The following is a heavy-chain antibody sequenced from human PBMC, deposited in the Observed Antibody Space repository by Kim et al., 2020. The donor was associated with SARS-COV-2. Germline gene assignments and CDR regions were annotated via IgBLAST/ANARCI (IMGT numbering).Heavy chain of an antibody. J-gene: IGHJ6*02. Sequence: ASVKVSCKVSGYTLTELSMHWVRQAPGKGLEWMGGFDPEDGETIYAQKFQGRVTMTEDTSTDTAYMELSSLRSEDTAVYYCATAGGDYVGYYYGMDVWGQGTTVTVSS. CDR2: FDPEDGET. CDR3: ATAGGDYVGYYYGMDV. D-gene: IGHD4-17*01. V-gene: IGHV1-24*01. CDR1: GYTLTELS.